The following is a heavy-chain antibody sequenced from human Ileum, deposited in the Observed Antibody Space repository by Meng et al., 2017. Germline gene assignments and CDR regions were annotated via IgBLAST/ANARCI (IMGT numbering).Heavy chain of an antibody. CDR2: TYYRSKWYN. CDR3: ARDGGAAPDYFDY. V-gene: IGHV6-1*01. Sequence: QVQLQQSGPGLVMPSQTLSLSCAISGYSVSSNSAAWNWIRQSPSRGLEWLGRTYYRSKWYNNYAVSVRSRISINPDTSKNQFSLQLNSVTPEDTAVYYCARDGGAAPDYFDYWGQGTLVTVSS. CDR1: GYSVSSNSAA. J-gene: IGHJ4*02. D-gene: IGHD3-16*01.